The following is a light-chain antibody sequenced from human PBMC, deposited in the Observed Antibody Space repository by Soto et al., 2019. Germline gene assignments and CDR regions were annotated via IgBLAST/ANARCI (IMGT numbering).Light chain of an antibody. CDR2: TNH. CDR3: ATWDDSLKGGV. CDR1: SSNIGSNP. J-gene: IGLJ2*01. Sequence: QAVLTPPPSVSGTPGQRVTVSCSGSSSNIGSNPVNWYPHVPGTPPKLLMFTNHQRPSGVPDRFSGSKAGTSASLASSGLKSEDEAEYYCATWDDSLKGGVFGGGTKLTVL. V-gene: IGLV1-44*01.